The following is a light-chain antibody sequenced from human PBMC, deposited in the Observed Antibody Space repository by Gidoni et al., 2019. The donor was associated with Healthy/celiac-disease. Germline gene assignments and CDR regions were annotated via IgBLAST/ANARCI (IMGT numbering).Light chain of an antibody. V-gene: IGKV3-15*01. Sequence: EIVMTQSPATLSVSPGERATLSCRASQSVSSNLAWYQQKPGQAPRLLIYGASTRATGIPARFSGSGSGTEFTLTISSLQSEDFAVYYCQQYNNWLTWTFXXXTKVEIK. CDR3: QQYNNWLTWT. CDR1: QSVSSN. J-gene: IGKJ1*01. CDR2: GAS.